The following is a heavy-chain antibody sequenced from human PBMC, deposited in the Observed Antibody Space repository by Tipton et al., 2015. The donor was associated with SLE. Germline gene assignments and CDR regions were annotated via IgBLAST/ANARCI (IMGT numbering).Heavy chain of an antibody. CDR3: ARGRCYGNSCYFLDY. J-gene: IGHJ4*02. V-gene: IGHV4-39*07. CDR2: IYHRGDT. Sequence: TLSLPCSVSGGTISSSSYYWGWVRQPPGKGLEWIANIYHRGDTYYNPSLRRRVTISVDTSQKQFFLSLTSVSAADTAIYYCARGRCYGNSCYFLDYWGQGTLVTVAS. D-gene: IGHD2-15*01. CDR1: GGTISSSSYY.